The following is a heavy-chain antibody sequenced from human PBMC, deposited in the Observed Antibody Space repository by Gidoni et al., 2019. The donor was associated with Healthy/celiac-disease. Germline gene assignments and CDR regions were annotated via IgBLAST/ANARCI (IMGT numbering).Heavy chain of an antibody. V-gene: IGHV2-70*15. CDR3: ARTTSSSWYGLNFDY. CDR2: IDWDDDK. J-gene: IGHJ4*02. D-gene: IGHD6-13*01. Sequence: QVTLRESGPALVKPTQTLTLTCTFSGFSLSTSGMCVSWIHQPPGKALEWLARIDWDDDKYYSTSLKTRLTISKDTSKNQVVLTMTNMDPVDTATYYCARTTSSSWYGLNFDYWGQGTLVTVSS. CDR1: GFSLSTSGMC.